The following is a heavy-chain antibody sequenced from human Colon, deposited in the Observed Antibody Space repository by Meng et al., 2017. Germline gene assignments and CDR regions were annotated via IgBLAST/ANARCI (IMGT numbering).Heavy chain of an antibody. J-gene: IGHJ4*02. D-gene: IGHD1-26*01. CDR1: GGFINTTDW. CDR3: ARMSVGAKRGRDY. V-gene: IGHV4-4*02. Sequence: QLLLQDSGPGLGRPSGTLSLTCAVSGGFINTTDWWTWVRQPPGKGLEWIGDIYHSGTTMSNPSLKSRLSMSIDKSLNQFSLELTSVTAADTAVYYCARMSVGAKRGRDYWGQGTLVTVSS. CDR2: IYHSGTT.